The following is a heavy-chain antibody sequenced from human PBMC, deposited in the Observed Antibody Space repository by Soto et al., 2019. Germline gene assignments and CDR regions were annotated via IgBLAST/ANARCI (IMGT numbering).Heavy chain of an antibody. D-gene: IGHD3-22*01. Sequence: QVQLVQSGAEVKTPGSSVKVSCKASGGTFSSYAISWVRQAPGQGLEWMGGIIAILGKANYAEKFQGRVTITEDESTRTAYMELSSQRSEDTAVYYCARERGGAIIVGVTGTFDVWGQGTLVTVSS. J-gene: IGHJ3*01. CDR2: IIAILGKA. CDR3: ARERGGAIIVGVTGTFDV. V-gene: IGHV1-69*01. CDR1: GGTFSSYA.